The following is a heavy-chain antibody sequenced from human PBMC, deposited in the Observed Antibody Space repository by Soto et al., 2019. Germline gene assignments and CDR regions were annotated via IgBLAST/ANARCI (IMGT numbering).Heavy chain of an antibody. J-gene: IGHJ5*02. D-gene: IGHD5-18*01. CDR3: AKGGVRGTWIQLWP. Sequence: GGSLRLSCAASGFTFSSYAMSWVRQAPGKGLEWVSAISGSGGSTYYADSVKGRFTISRDNSKNTLYLQMNSLRAEDTAVYYCAKGGVRGTWIQLWPWGQGTLVTVSS. V-gene: IGHV3-23*01. CDR2: ISGSGGST. CDR1: GFTFSSYA.